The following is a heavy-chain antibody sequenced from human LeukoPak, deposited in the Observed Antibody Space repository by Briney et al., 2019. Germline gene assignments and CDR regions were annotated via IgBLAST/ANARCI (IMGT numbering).Heavy chain of an antibody. CDR3: AREGGPYRPLDC. J-gene: IGHJ4*02. CDR2: ANLQGST. V-gene: IGHV4-4*02. CDR1: GGSITNTNY. Sequence: SETLSLTCGVSGGSITNTNYWTWVRQPPGKGLEWIGEANLQGSTNYNPSLMGRVAIAVDTSENHISLQLTSVTAADTAVYYCAREGGPYRPLDCSGQGTLVTVSS.